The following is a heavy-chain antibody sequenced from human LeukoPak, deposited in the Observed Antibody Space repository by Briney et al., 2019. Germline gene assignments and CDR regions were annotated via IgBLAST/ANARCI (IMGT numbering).Heavy chain of an antibody. CDR3: ARVRHDPLEYGYYMDV. V-gene: IGHV4-34*01. Sequence: SETLSLTCAVYGGSFSNYYWSWIRQSPGKGLEWIGEINDSGTINYNPSLKSRVTISVDSTNTELSLRVTSLTAADTGAYYCARVRHDPLEYGYYMDVWGTGTTVTVSS. J-gene: IGHJ6*03. CDR2: INDSGTI. D-gene: IGHD3-3*01. CDR1: GGSFSNYY.